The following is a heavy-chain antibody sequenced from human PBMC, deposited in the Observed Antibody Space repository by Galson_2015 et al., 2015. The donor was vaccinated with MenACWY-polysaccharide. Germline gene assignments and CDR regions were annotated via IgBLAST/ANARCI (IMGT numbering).Heavy chain of an antibody. Sequence: SLRLSCAASGFSVGGYFMGWVRQAPGKGLDWVSITYIGGTTYYADYVNGRFAISRDKSKNTLALHMNNLRPEDTAIYFCARLDEYLYDAGAYYFDLWGQGTLVTVSS. D-gene: IGHD3-22*01. CDR1: GFSVGGYF. V-gene: IGHV3-66*02. J-gene: IGHJ4*02. CDR3: ARLDEYLYDAGAYYFDL. CDR2: TYIGGTT.